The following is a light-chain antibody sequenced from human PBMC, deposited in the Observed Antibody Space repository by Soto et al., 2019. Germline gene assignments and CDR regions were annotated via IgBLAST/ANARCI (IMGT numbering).Light chain of an antibody. V-gene: IGKV4-1*01. Sequence: DIVMTQSPDSLAVSLGERATINCRSSQNVLYNSDNKNYLSWYQQKPGQAPRLVINWASTRESGVPDRFSGSGSGTDFPLPISSLQAEDVADYYCQQSYSTPATFGQGTKVEIK. J-gene: IGKJ1*01. CDR1: QNVLYNSDNKNY. CDR2: WAS. CDR3: QQSYSTPAT.